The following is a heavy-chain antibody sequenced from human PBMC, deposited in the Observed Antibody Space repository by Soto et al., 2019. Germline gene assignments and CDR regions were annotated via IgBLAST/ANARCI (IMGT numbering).Heavy chain of an antibody. V-gene: IGHV3-74*01. CDR2: IDTDGGGT. CDR3: ATVFDL. Sequence: EVQLVESGGGLVQPGGSLRVSCAASGFTLRSHRIHWVRQAPGKGLEWVSRIDTDGGGTSYADSVKGRFTISTHNAKNTVDLQMNGLRAEETAVYYCATVFDLGGQGTLVTVSS. J-gene: IGHJ5*02. CDR1: GFTLRSHR.